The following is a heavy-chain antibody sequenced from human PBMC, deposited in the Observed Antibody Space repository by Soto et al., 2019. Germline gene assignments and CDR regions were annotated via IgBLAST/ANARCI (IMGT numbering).Heavy chain of an antibody. CDR3: ASLRITIFGVVMAYYYYGMDV. J-gene: IGHJ6*02. CDR1: GFTFSSYA. D-gene: IGHD3-3*01. CDR2: ISYDGSNK. V-gene: IGHV3-30-3*01. Sequence: GGSLRLSCAASGFTFSSYAMHWVRQAPGKGLEWVAVISYDGSNKYYADSVKGRFTISRDNSKNTLYLQMNSLRAEDTAVYYCASLRITIFGVVMAYYYYGMDVWGQGTTVTVSS.